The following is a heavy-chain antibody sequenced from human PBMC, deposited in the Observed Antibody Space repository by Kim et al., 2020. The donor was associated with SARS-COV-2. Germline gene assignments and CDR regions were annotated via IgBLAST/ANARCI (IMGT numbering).Heavy chain of an antibody. CDR1: GFTFSSYE. CDR3: ARDSGYCSSTSCYRAAFDI. J-gene: IGHJ3*02. Sequence: GGSLRLSCAASGFTFSSYEMNWVRQAPGKGLEWVSYISSSGSTIYYADSVKGRFTISRDNAKNSLYLQMNSLRAEDTAVYYCARDSGYCSSTSCYRAAFDIWGQGTMVTVSS. V-gene: IGHV3-48*03. D-gene: IGHD2-2*01. CDR2: ISSSGSTI.